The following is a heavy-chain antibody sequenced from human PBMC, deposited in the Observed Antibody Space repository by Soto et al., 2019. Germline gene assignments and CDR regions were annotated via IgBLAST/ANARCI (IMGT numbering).Heavy chain of an antibody. J-gene: IGHJ4*02. V-gene: IGHV1-69*02. CDR3: AREDTTVTTTASY. D-gene: IGHD4-17*01. CDR1: GGTFSSYT. Sequence: QVQLVQSGAEVKKPGSSVKVSCKASGGTFSSYTISWVRQAPGKGLEWMGRIIPILGIANYAQKFQGRVTITADKSTSTAYMELSSLRSEDTAVYYCAREDTTVTTTASYWGQGTLVTVSS. CDR2: IIPILGIA.